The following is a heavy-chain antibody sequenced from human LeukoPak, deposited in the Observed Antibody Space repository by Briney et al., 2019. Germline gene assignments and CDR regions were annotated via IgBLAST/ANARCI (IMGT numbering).Heavy chain of an antibody. Sequence: GGSLRLSCAASGFTFSNYGIHWVRQAPGKGLEWVAVIWYDGTNKYYADFVKGRFTISRDNSKNTLYLQMNSLRAEDTAVYYCVREGAGGSGSYLAFDIWGQGTMVSVSS. J-gene: IGHJ3*02. V-gene: IGHV3-33*08. D-gene: IGHD3-10*01. CDR3: VREGAGGSGSYLAFDI. CDR1: GFTFSNYG. CDR2: IWYDGTNK.